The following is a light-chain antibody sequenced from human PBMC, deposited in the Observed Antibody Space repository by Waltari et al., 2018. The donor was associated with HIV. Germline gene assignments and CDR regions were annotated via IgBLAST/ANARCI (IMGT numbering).Light chain of an antibody. CDR1: SLRSYC. CDR2: GND. V-gene: IGLV3-19*01. J-gene: IGLJ1*01. Sequence: SSELTQDPAVSVALGQTVRITCQGDSLRSYCASWYQQKPGQAPLLVVYGNDKRPSGIPDRFSGSSSGNTASLTITGAQAEDEADYYCNSRDSSGHHLVFATGTTVTVL. CDR3: NSRDSSGHHLV.